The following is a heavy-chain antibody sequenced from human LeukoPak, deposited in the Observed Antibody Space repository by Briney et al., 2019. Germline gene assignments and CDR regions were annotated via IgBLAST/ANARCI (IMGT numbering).Heavy chain of an antibody. V-gene: IGHV3-7*01. CDR1: GFPFSSYW. CDR2: INQDGSGK. J-gene: IGHJ4*02. Sequence: GGSLRLSCAASGFPFSSYWVSWVRQAPGKGLEWVANINQDGSGKYSLDSVKGRLIISRDNAKNSLYLQMNSLRAEDTAVYYCARWEYCSSTYCSFDYWGQGTLVTVSS. CDR3: ARWEYCSSTYCSFDY. D-gene: IGHD2-2*01.